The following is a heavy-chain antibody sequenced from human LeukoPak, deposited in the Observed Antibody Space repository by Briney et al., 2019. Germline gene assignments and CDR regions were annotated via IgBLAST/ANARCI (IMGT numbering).Heavy chain of an antibody. CDR1: GFTFDDYG. V-gene: IGHV3-49*04. CDR3: TRTNPVTDYGFDY. D-gene: IGHD4-17*01. CDR2: IRSKAYGGTT. J-gene: IGHJ4*02. Sequence: HPGGSLRLSCAASGFTFDDYGMSWVRQAPGKGLEWVGFIRSKAYGGTTEYAASVKGRFTISRDDSKSIAYLQMNSLKTEDTAVYYCTRTNPVTDYGFDYWGQGTLVTVSS.